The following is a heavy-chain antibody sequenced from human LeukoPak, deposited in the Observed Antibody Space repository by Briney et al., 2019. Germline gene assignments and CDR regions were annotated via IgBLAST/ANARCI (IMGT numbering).Heavy chain of an antibody. Sequence: PGGSLRLSCAASGFTFSSYSMNWVRQAPGKGLEWVSSISSSSYYIYYADPVKGRFTISRDNAKNSLYLQMNSLRAEDTAVYYCARVEYSSSSGITYYYYDMDVWGQGTTVTVSS. CDR2: ISSSSYYI. V-gene: IGHV3-21*01. J-gene: IGHJ6*02. D-gene: IGHD6-6*01. CDR1: GFTFSSYS. CDR3: ARVEYSSSSGITYYYYDMDV.